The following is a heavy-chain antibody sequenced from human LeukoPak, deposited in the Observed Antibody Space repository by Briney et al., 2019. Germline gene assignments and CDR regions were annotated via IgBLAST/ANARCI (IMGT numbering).Heavy chain of an antibody. D-gene: IGHD2-2*01. CDR3: AGIFREYCSSTSCYWPNYYYYGMDV. V-gene: IGHV3-48*03. CDR1: GFTFSSYE. CDR2: ISSSGSTI. J-gene: IGHJ6*04. Sequence: GGSLRLSCAASGFTFSSYEMNWVRQAPGKGLEWVSYISSSGSTIYYADSVKGRFTISRDNAKNSLYLQMNSLRAEDTAVYYCAGIFREYCSSTSCYWPNYYYYGMDVWGKGTTVTVSS.